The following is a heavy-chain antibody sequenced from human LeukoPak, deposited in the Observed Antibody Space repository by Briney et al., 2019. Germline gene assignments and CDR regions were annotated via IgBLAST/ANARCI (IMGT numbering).Heavy chain of an antibody. CDR2: ISGSGEDT. V-gene: IGHV3-23*01. CDR3: AKNRGVLRNFDCYEY. J-gene: IGHJ4*02. Sequence: PGGSLRLSCAASGFTFNNYVMSWVRQAPGKRLEWVSAISGSGEDTYYADSVKGRFTISRDNSKNMLYLEVNSLRAEDTAVYYCAKNRGVLRNFDCYEYWGQGTLVTVSS. D-gene: IGHD3-9*01. CDR1: GFTFNNYV.